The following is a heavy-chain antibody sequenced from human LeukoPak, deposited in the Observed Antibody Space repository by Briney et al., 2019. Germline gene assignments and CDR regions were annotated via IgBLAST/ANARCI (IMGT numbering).Heavy chain of an antibody. D-gene: IGHD3-22*01. Sequence: GGSLRLSCAASGFTFSSYSMNLVRQAPGKGLEWVSSISSSSSYIYYADSVKGRFTISRDNAKNSLYLQMNSLRAEDTAVYYCARGRTYYYDSSGYPFDYWGQGTLVTVSS. J-gene: IGHJ4*02. CDR3: ARGRTYYYDSSGYPFDY. CDR2: ISSSSSYI. CDR1: GFTFSSYS. V-gene: IGHV3-21*01.